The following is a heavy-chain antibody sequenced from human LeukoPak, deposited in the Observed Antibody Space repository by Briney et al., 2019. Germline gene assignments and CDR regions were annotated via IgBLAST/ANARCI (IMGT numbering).Heavy chain of an antibody. CDR3: ARGSRQVTIFGVVTARYYFDY. V-gene: IGHV1-8*01. CDR1: GYTFTSYD. D-gene: IGHD3-3*01. CDR2: MNPNSGNT. Sequence: GASVKVSCKASGYTFTSYDINWVRQATGQGLEWMGWMNPNSGNTGYAQKFQGRVTMTRNTSTSAAYMELSSLRSEDTAVYYCARGSRQVTIFGVVTARYYFDYWGQGTLVTVSS. J-gene: IGHJ4*02.